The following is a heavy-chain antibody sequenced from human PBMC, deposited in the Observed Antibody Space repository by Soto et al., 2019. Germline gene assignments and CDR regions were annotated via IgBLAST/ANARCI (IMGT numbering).Heavy chain of an antibody. D-gene: IGHD5-18*01. V-gene: IGHV3-33*01. J-gene: IGHJ4*02. CDR2: IWDDGTNT. CDR1: GFTFSGYA. CDR3: ARAGGYGYGEQTFDY. Sequence: QVQLVESGGGVVQPGRSLRLSCAASGFTFSGYAMHWVRQAPGKVLEWVAVIWDDGTNTYYGDYVKGRFTVSRDNSKNTLWLQMSSLRVEDTAVYYCARAGGYGYGEQTFDYWGQGTLVTVSS.